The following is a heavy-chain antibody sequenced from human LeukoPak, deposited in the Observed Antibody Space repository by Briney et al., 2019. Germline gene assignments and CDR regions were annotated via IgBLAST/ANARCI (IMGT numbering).Heavy chain of an antibody. D-gene: IGHD6-13*01. CDR3: AREGRKGYSLGC. CDR2: IYHSGST. J-gene: IGHJ4*02. CDR1: GGSISSGKW. Sequence: SGTLSLTCAVSGGSISSGKWWSWVRQAPGKGLEWIGEIYHSGSTNYNPSLKSRVTISVDNSKNQFSLNLNSVTAADTAVYYCAREGRKGYSLGCWGQGTQVIVSS. V-gene: IGHV4-4*02.